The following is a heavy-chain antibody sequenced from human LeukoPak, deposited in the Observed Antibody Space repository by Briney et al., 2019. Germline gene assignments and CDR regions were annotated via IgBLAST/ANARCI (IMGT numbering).Heavy chain of an antibody. J-gene: IGHJ5*02. Sequence: GASVKASCKASGYTFTSYGISWVRQAPGQGLEWMGWINPNSGGTNYAQKFQGRVTMTRDTSISTAYMELSRLRSDDTAVYYCARPRVSAYNWFDPWGQGTLVTVSS. CDR3: ARPRVSAYNWFDP. D-gene: IGHD5/OR15-5a*01. V-gene: IGHV1-2*02. CDR1: GYTFTSYG. CDR2: INPNSGGT.